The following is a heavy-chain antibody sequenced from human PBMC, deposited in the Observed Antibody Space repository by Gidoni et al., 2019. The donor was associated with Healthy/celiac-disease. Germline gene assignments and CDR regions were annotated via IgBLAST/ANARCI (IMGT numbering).Heavy chain of an antibody. CDR2: ISYDGSNK. D-gene: IGHD5-18*01. J-gene: IGHJ4*02. CDR3: ARGRQLWSGVGFDY. V-gene: IGHV3-30*01. CDR1: GFTFSSYA. Sequence: QVQLVESGGGVVQPGRSLRLSCAASGFTFSSYAMHWVRQAPGKGLEWVAVISYDGSNKYYADSVKGRFTISRDNSKNTLYLQMNSLRAEDTAVYYCARGRQLWSGVGFDYWGQGTLVTVSS.